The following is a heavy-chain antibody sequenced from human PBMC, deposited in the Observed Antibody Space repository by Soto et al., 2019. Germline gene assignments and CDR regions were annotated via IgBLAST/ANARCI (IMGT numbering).Heavy chain of an antibody. D-gene: IGHD1-1*01. Sequence: PGGSLRLSCAASGFTFSSYAVSWVRQAPGKGLEWVSAISGSGGSTYYADSVKGRFTISRDNSKNTLYLQMNSLRAEDTAVYYCAKQQGPGTPYYYAMDVWGQGTTVTVSS. CDR3: AKQQGPGTPYYYAMDV. V-gene: IGHV3-23*01. CDR2: ISGSGGST. J-gene: IGHJ6*02. CDR1: GFTFSSYA.